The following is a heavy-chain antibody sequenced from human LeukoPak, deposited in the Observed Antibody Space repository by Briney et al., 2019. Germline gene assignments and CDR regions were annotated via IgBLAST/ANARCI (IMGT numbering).Heavy chain of an antibody. Sequence: SETLSLTCTVSGGSISSYYWSWIRQPAGKGLEWIGRIYTSGSTNYNPSLKSRVTMSVDTSKNQFSLKLSSVTAADTAVYYCAREGETHSYGNVWFDPWGQGTLVTVSS. J-gene: IGHJ5*02. D-gene: IGHD5-18*01. CDR3: AREGETHSYGNVWFDP. V-gene: IGHV4-4*07. CDR1: GGSISSYY. CDR2: IYTSGST.